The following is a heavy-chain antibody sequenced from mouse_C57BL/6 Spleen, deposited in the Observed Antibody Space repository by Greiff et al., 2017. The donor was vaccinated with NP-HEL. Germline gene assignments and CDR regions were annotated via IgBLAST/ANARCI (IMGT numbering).Heavy chain of an antibody. CDR2: IWRGGST. CDR1: GFSLTSYG. D-gene: IGHD1-1*01. J-gene: IGHJ4*01. CDR3: AKKGDYGSSSYAMDY. V-gene: IGHV2-5*01. Sequence: VQLQQSGHGLVQPSQSLSITCTVSGFSLTSYGVHWVRQSPGKGLEWLGVIWRGGSTDYNAAFMSRLSITKDNSKSQVFFKMNSLQADDTAIYYCAKKGDYGSSSYAMDYWGQGTSVTVSS.